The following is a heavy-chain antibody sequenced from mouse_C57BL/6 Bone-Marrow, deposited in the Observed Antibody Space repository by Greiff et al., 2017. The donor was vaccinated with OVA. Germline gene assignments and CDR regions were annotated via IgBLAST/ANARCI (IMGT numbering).Heavy chain of an antibody. CDR1: DSEVFPIAY. Sequence: QVQLKQSGSELRSPGSSVKLSCKDFDSEVFPIAYMSWVRQKPGHGFEWIGGILPSIGRTIYGEKFEDKATLDADTLSNTAYLELNSLTSEDSAIYYCAREAYYSNYAWFAYWGQGTLVTVSA. V-gene: IGHV15-2*01. J-gene: IGHJ3*01. D-gene: IGHD2-5*01. CDR2: ILPSIGRT. CDR3: AREAYYSNYAWFAY.